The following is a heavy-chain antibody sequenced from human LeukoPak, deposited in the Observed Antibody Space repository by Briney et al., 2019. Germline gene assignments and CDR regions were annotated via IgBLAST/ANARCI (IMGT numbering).Heavy chain of an antibody. V-gene: IGHV4-30-2*01. D-gene: IGHD4-23*01. Sequence: SETLSLTCTVSGDSISSGGYYWSWIRQPPGKGLEWIGYIYHSGNTYYNPSLKSRVTISVDTSKNQFSLKLSSVTAADTAVYYCARARGGNWFDTWGQGTLVTVSS. CDR1: GDSISSGGYY. J-gene: IGHJ5*02. CDR3: ARARGGNWFDT. CDR2: IYHSGNT.